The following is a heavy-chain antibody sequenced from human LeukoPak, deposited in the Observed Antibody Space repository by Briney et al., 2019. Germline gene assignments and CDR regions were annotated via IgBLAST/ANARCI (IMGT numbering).Heavy chain of an antibody. Sequence: GASVKVSCKASGYTFTGYYMHWVRQAPGQGLEWMGWINPNSGGTNYAQKFQGRVTMTRDTSISTAYMELSRLRSDDTAVYYCAREVYAMSSSFDPWGQGTLVTVSS. CDR3: AREVYAMSSSFDP. J-gene: IGHJ5*02. D-gene: IGHD2-8*01. CDR1: GYTFTGYY. V-gene: IGHV1-2*02. CDR2: INPNSGGT.